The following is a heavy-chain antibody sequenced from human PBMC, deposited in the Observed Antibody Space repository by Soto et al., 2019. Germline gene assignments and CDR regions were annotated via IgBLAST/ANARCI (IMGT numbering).Heavy chain of an antibody. CDR2: ISYDGSNK. Sequence: QVQLVESGGGVVQPGRSLRLSCAASGFTFSSYAMNWVRQAPGKGLEWVAVISYDGSNKYYADSVKGRFTISRDNSKNTLYVQMNSLRDEDTDVYYCARGDGPAAMSDYFDYWGQGSLVTVSS. CDR1: GFTFSSYA. CDR3: ARGDGPAAMSDYFDY. V-gene: IGHV3-30-3*01. D-gene: IGHD2-2*01. J-gene: IGHJ4*02.